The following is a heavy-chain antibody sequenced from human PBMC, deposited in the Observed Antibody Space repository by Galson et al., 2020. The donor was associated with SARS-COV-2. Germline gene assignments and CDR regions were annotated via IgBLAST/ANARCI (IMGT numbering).Heavy chain of an antibody. J-gene: IGHJ5*02. Sequence: ASVKVSCKASGYTFTSYGISWVRQAPRQGPEGMGWINIDNGDTKYAQKFQGRVSMTTDTSTRTAYMELRSLRSVDTAVYYCAREPDTSGYQNWFDPWGQGTLVTVSS. D-gene: IGHD3-22*01. CDR3: AREPDTSGYQNWFDP. V-gene: IGHV1-18*01. CDR2: INIDNGDT. CDR1: GYTFTSYG.